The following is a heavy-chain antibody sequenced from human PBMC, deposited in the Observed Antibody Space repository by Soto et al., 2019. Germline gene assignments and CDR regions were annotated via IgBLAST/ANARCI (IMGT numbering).Heavy chain of an antibody. J-gene: IGHJ4*02. CDR1: GFTFSSYA. D-gene: IGHD2-15*01. CDR2: ISGSGGGT. V-gene: IGHV3-23*01. CDR3: AKGSIVVVVAATSTIDY. Sequence: HPGGSLRLSCAASGFTFSSYAMSWVRQAPGKGLEWVSAISGSGGGTYYADSVKGRFTISRDNSKNTLYLQMNSLRAEDTAVYYCAKGSIVVVVAATSTIDYWGQGTLVTVSS.